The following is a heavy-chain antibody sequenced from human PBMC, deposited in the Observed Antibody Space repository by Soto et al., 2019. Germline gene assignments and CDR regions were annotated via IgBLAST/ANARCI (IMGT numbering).Heavy chain of an antibody. V-gene: IGHV3-21*01. CDR2: ISSSSDYI. CDR1: GFTFSSYS. J-gene: IGHJ3*02. Sequence: EVPLVESGGGLVKPGGSLRLSCAASGFTFSSYSINWVRQAPGKGLEWVSSISSSSDYIFYADSVKGRFTISRDNAKNSAYVHMNSLRAEDTAVYYCAKSPTGDAFDMWGQGTMVSVS. D-gene: IGHD4-4*01. CDR3: AKSPTGDAFDM.